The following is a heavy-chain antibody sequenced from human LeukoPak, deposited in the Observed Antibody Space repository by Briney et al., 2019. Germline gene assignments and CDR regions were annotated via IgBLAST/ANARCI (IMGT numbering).Heavy chain of an antibody. Sequence: PGGSLRLSCAASGFTFSSYAMSWVRQAPGKGPEWVSAISGSGGSTYYADSVKGRFTISRDNSKNTLYLQMNSLRAEDTAVYYCAKDGFLWFGELSADWFDPWGQGTLVTVSS. CDR2: ISGSGGST. J-gene: IGHJ5*02. CDR3: AKDGFLWFGELSADWFDP. V-gene: IGHV3-23*01. CDR1: GFTFSSYA. D-gene: IGHD3-10*01.